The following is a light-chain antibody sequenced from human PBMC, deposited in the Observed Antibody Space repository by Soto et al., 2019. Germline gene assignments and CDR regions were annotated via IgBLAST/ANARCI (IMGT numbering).Light chain of an antibody. Sequence: QSALTQPPSASGSPGQSVTISCTGTSSDVGGYNFVSWYQQHPGKAPKLMIYDVTKRPSGVPDRFSGAKSGNTASLTVSGLQGEDEADYYCNSYAGSSYAGSDIPVVFCGGTKLTVL. CDR1: SSDVGGYNF. V-gene: IGLV2-8*01. CDR2: DVT. CDR3: NSYAGSSYAGSDIPVV. J-gene: IGLJ2*01.